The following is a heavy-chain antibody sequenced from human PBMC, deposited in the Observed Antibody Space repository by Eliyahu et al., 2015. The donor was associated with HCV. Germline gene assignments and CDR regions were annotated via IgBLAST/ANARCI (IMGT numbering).Heavy chain of an antibody. D-gene: IGHD6-19*01. Sequence: QVQLQESGPGLVKPSETLSLTCTVXGXSITTYYXSWIRXPPGKGLXWIGYIYYSGSANYNPSLKSRVTISVDTSKNQFSLKLSSVTAADTAVYYCASGGGGIAVAGTGGWFDPWGQGTLVTVSS. V-gene: IGHV4-59*01. CDR2: IYYSGSA. J-gene: IGHJ5*02. CDR3: ASGGGGIAVAGTGGWFDP. CDR1: GXSITTYY.